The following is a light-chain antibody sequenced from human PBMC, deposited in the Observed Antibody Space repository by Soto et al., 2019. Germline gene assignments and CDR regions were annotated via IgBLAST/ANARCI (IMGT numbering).Light chain of an antibody. CDR3: CSYSGSSPLSV. Sequence: QSVLTQPASVSGSPGQSITISCTGTSSDVVSYNLVSWYKQHPGKAPKLMIYEGSKRPSGVSNRFSGSKSGNTASLTISGLQAEDETDYDCCSYSGSSPLSVFGGGTKLTVL. CDR2: EGS. J-gene: IGLJ2*01. CDR1: SSDVVSYNL. V-gene: IGLV2-23*01.